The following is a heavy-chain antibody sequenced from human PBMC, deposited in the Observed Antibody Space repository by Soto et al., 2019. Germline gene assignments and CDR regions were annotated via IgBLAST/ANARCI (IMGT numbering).Heavy chain of an antibody. D-gene: IGHD2-15*01. CDR2: IYWDDDQ. CDR3: AHIRAAKFDY. J-gene: IGHJ4*02. V-gene: IGHV2-5*02. CDR1: GVSLSTGGVG. Sequence: QITLKESGPTLVKPTQTLTLTCNVSGVSLSTGGVGVGWIRQPPGKALEWLALIYWDDDQRSSPSLKSRLTITKDTSKNQVVLTMTNMAPEDTATYYCAHIRAAKFDYWGQGTLVTVSS.